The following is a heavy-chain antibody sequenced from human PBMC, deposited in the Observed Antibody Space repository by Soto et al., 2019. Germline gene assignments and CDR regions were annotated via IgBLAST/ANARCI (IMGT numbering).Heavy chain of an antibody. V-gene: IGHV1-69*01. CDR3: ARGGRGYSSAPRYYFDY. D-gene: IGHD5-18*01. CDR1: GGSFSSNP. Sequence: QVQLVQSGSEVKKPGSSVKVSCKASGGSFSSNPISWVRQAPGQGLEWMAGIIPIFATVHYAQKFQGRVTITADESTSTAYMELTSLRSEDTAVYFCARGGRGYSSAPRYYFDYWGQGTLVTVPS. J-gene: IGHJ4*02. CDR2: IIPIFATV.